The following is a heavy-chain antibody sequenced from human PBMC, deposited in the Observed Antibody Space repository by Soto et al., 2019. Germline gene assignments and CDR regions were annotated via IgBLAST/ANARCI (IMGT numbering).Heavy chain of an antibody. Sequence: QVQLQESGPGLVKPSQTLSLTCTVSGGSISSGDYYWSWIRQPPGKGLEWIGYIYYSGSTYYNPSLKSRVTISVDTSKNQFSLKLSSVTAADTAVYYCARGPPWPVTRKGLYYFDYWGQGTLVTVSS. J-gene: IGHJ4*02. CDR2: IYYSGST. D-gene: IGHD4-17*01. V-gene: IGHV4-30-4*01. CDR3: ARGPPWPVTRKGLYYFDY. CDR1: GGSISSGDYY.